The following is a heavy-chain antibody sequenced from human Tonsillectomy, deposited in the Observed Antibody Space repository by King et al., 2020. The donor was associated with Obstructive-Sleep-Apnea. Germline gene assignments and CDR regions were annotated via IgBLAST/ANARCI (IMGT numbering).Heavy chain of an antibody. Sequence: ITLKESGPTLVKPTQTLTLTCTCSGFSLSTSGVGVGWIRQPPGKALEWLALIYWDDDKRYSPSLKSRLTNTKDTPKNQVVLTMTNMDPVYTATYYCAHNLVSGTTGTNPLDVWGQGTTVTVSS. CDR3: AHNLVSGTTGTNPLDV. D-gene: IGHD4-17*01. J-gene: IGHJ6*02. CDR1: GFSLSTSGVG. V-gene: IGHV2-5*02. CDR2: IYWDDDK.